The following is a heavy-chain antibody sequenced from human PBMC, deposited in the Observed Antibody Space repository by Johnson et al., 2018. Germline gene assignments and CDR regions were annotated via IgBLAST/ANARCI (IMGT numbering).Heavy chain of an antibody. J-gene: IGHJ4*02. CDR1: GFTFSNYD. V-gene: IGHV3-30*03. CDR2: ISTDGKTQ. Sequence: QVQLVESGGDVVQPGRSLRLSCAASGFTFSNYDFHWVRQAPGKGLEWVAVISTDGKTQYYADSWKGRFTISRDNSKTTLYLQMNSLRAEDTAVYYWAGWSPYNSLEYWGQGTLVSVSS. CDR3: AGWSPYNSLEY. D-gene: IGHD5-24*01.